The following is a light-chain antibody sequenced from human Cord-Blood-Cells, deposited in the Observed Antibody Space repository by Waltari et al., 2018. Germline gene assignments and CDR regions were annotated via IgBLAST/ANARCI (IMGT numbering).Light chain of an antibody. CDR1: QSVSSN. J-gene: IGKJ1*01. V-gene: IGKV3-15*01. CDR2: GAS. CDR3: QQYNNWPTWT. Sequence: EIVMTQSPATLSVSPGERATLSCRASQSVSSNLAWYQQKPGQAPMLLIYGASTRATGIPARFSGSWSGTEFTLTISSLQSEDFAVYYCQQYNNWPTWTFGQGTKVEIK.